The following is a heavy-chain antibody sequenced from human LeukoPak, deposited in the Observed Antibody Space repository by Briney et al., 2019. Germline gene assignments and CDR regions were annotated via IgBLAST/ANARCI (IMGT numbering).Heavy chain of an antibody. CDR1: GFTFNIYE. V-gene: IGHV3-48*03. J-gene: IGHJ4*02. CDR2: ISSSGRSI. Sequence: GGSLILSCAASGFTFNIYEMNWVRQAPGKGPEWISYISSSGRSIYYADSVKGRFTISRDNSKNTLYLQMNSLRAEDTAVYYCAKDFFCSTSCYSTFDYWGQGTLVTVSS. D-gene: IGHD2-2*01. CDR3: AKDFFCSTSCYSTFDY.